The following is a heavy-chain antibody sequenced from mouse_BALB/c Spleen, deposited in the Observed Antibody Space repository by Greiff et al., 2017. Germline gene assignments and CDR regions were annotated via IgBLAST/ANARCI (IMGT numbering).Heavy chain of an antibody. J-gene: IGHJ3*01. CDR1: GFTFSSYG. Sequence: DVMLVESGGDLVKPGGSLKLSCAASGFTFSSYGMSWVRQTPDKRLEWVATISNGGGSTYYPDTVKGRFTISRDNAKNTLYLQMSSLKSEDTAMYYCARPDYYGSFAYWGQGTLVTVSA. CDR2: ISNGGGST. D-gene: IGHD1-1*01. CDR3: ARPDYYGSFAY. V-gene: IGHV5-12-2*01.